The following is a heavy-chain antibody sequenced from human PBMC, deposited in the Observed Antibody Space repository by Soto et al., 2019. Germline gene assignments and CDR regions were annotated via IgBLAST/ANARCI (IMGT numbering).Heavy chain of an antibody. CDR3: AKGNGDTAMVGFDY. J-gene: IGHJ4*02. CDR2: ISGSGGST. D-gene: IGHD5-18*01. Sequence: GSRRHSCAASGFTFISYAMSWVRPAPGKGLEWVSAISGSGGSTYYADSVKGRFTISRDNSKNTMYLQMNRRRAEETAVYCCAKGNGDTAMVGFDYWGKGTWVPVSS. V-gene: IGHV3-23*01. CDR1: GFTFISYA.